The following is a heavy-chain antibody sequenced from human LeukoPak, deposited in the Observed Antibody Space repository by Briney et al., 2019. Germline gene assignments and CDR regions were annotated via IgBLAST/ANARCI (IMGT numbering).Heavy chain of an antibody. J-gene: IGHJ4*02. Sequence: PSETLSLTCAVYGGSFSGYYWSWIRQPPGEGLEWIGEINHSGSTNYNPSLKSRVTISVDTSKNQFSLKLSSVTAADTAVYYCARGYPYRPTPRLDYWGQGTLVTVSS. V-gene: IGHV4-34*01. D-gene: IGHD3-16*02. CDR2: INHSGST. CDR1: GGSFSGYY. CDR3: ARGYPYRPTPRLDY.